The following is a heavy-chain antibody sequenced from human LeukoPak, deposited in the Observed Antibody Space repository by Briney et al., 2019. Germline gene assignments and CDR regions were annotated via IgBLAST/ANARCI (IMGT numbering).Heavy chain of an antibody. Sequence: SVEVSCKASGGTFSSYAISWVRQAPGQGLEWMGGIIPIFGTANYAQKFQGRVTITADKSTSTAYMELSSLRSEDTAVYYCAGTYSSGWYLGYYFDYWGQGTLVTVSS. CDR2: IIPIFGTA. CDR3: AGTYSSGWYLGYYFDY. J-gene: IGHJ4*02. V-gene: IGHV1-69*06. D-gene: IGHD6-19*01. CDR1: GGTFSSYA.